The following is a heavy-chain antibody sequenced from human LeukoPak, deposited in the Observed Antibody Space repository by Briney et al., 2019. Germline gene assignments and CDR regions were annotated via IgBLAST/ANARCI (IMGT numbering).Heavy chain of an antibody. D-gene: IGHD5-12*01. V-gene: IGHV1-2*02. CDR2: INPNSGGT. J-gene: IGHJ5*02. CDR3: ARQSPGRWLRSMGDFDP. Sequence: ASVKVSCKASGYTFTGYYMHWVRQAPGQGLEWMGWINPNSGGTNYAQKFQGRVTMTRDTSISTAYMELSRLRSDDTAVYYCARQSPGRWLRSMGDFDPWGQGTLVTVSS. CDR1: GYTFTGYY.